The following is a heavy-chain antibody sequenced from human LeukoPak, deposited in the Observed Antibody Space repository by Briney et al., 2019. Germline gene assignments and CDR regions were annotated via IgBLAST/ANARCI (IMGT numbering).Heavy chain of an antibody. D-gene: IGHD1-26*01. CDR2: MNPSTGDT. CDR3: TRGSLSGSSRDY. V-gene: IGHV1-8*01. CDR1: GYTFTGYD. J-gene: IGHJ4*02. Sequence: ASVKVSCKASGYTFTGYDINWVRQAIGQGLEWMGWMNPSTGDTGYAQKFQGRVTMTRNTSVVTAFMELSGLGSEDTAVYYCTRGSLSGSSRDYWGQGTLVTVSS.